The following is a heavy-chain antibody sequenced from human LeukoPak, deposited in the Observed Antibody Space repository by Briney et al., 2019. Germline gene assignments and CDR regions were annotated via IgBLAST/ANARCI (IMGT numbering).Heavy chain of an antibody. J-gene: IGHJ4*02. Sequence: SQTLSLTCAISGDSVSSNSAAWNWIRQSPSRGLEWLGRTYYRSKWYNDYAVSVKSRIAFNPDTSKNQFSLQLNSVTPEDTAVYYCASSDNSGHLLAYWGQGTLVTVSS. D-gene: IGHD3-22*01. CDR3: ASSDNSGHLLAY. V-gene: IGHV6-1*01. CDR1: GDSVSSNSAA. CDR2: TYYRSKWYN.